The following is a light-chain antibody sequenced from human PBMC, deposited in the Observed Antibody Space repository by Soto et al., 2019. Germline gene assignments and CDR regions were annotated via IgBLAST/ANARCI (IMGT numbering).Light chain of an antibody. CDR3: TSYRSSSTLEV. CDR1: SSDVGGYNY. J-gene: IGLJ1*01. CDR2: DVN. V-gene: IGLV2-14*01. Sequence: QSVLTQPASVSGSPGQSITISCTGTSSDVGGYNYVSWYQQHPGKAPKLMIYDVNNRPSGVSNRFSGSKSGNTASLTISGLQAEDEADYYCTSYRSSSTLEVFGTGTKVTVL.